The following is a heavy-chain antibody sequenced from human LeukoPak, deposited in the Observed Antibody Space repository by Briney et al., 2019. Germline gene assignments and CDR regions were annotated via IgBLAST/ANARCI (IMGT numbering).Heavy chain of an antibody. CDR3: ARGYVWGSPTPFDY. CDR1: GYTFTGYY. J-gene: IGHJ4*02. Sequence: ASVKVSCKASGYTFTGYYMHWVRQAPGQGLEWMGWINPNSGGTNYAQTFQGRVTMTRDTSISTAYMELSRLRSDDTAVYYCARGYVWGSPTPFDYWGQGTLVTVSS. CDR2: INPNSGGT. D-gene: IGHD3-16*01. V-gene: IGHV1-2*02.